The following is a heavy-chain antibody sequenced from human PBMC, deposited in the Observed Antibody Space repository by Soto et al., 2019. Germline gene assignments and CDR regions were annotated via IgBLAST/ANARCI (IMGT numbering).Heavy chain of an antibody. V-gene: IGHV1-69*06. CDR1: GGTFSSYA. CDR3: ARDPGPIDYGGNNDAFDI. CDR2: IIPIFGTA. Sequence: QVQLVQSGAEVKKPGSSVKVSCKASGGTFSSYAISWVRQAPGQGLEWMGGIIPIFGTANYAQKFQGRVTITADKATSTAYMERSSLRSEDTAVYYCARDPGPIDYGGNNDAFDIWGQGTMVTVSS. J-gene: IGHJ3*02. D-gene: IGHD4-17*01.